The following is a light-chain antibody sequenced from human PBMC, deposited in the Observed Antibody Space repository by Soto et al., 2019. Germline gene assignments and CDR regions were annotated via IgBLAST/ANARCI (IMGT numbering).Light chain of an antibody. CDR3: QQVDSVPCT. Sequence: IQMTQSPSSLSASVGDRVTITCQASQDITNYLIWYQQKPGKAPKVLIYDASSLGTGVSSRFSGSGSGTHCTLTISSPQPEDVATYYCQQVDSVPCTFGQGTKLEIK. V-gene: IGKV1-33*01. CDR1: QDITNY. J-gene: IGKJ2*02. CDR2: DAS.